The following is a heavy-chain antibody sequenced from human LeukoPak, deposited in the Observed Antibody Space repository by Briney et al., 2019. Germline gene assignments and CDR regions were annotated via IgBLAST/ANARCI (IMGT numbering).Heavy chain of an antibody. CDR1: GGSISSYY. CDR3: ARGYGSGSPSAFDI. CDR2: IYYSGST. J-gene: IGHJ3*02. D-gene: IGHD3-10*01. Sequence: SETLSLTCTVSGGSISSYYWSWIRQPPGKGLEWIGYIYYSGSTNYNPSLQSRVTISVDTSKNQFSLKLSSVTAADTAVYYCARGYGSGSPSAFDIWGQGTMVTVSS. V-gene: IGHV4-59*08.